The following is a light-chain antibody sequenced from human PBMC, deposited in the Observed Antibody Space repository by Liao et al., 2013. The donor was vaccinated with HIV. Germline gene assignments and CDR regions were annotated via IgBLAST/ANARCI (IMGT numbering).Light chain of an antibody. J-gene: IGLJ2*01. Sequence: SYELTQPPSVSVPPGQTASITCSGDKLANRYTYWYQQKPGQSPVLVIYQDTKRPSGIPERFSGSNSGNTATLTISATQALDEADYYCQAWDSNTRVFGGGTKLTVL. CDR2: QDT. CDR3: QAWDSNTRV. CDR1: KLANRY. V-gene: IGLV3-1*01.